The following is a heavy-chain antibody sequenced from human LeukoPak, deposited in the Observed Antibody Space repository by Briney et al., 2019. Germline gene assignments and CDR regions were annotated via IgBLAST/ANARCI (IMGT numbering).Heavy chain of an antibody. CDR3: ARGGFWSGYYRYYFDY. J-gene: IGHJ4*02. CDR2: INHSGST. V-gene: IGHV4-34*01. CDR1: GGSFSGYY. Sequence: SETLSRTCAVYGGSFSGYYWSWIRQPPGKGLEWIGEINHSGSTNYNPSLKSRVTISVDTSKNQFSLKLSSVTAADTAVYYCARGGFWSGYYRYYFDYWGQGTLVTVSS. D-gene: IGHD3-3*01.